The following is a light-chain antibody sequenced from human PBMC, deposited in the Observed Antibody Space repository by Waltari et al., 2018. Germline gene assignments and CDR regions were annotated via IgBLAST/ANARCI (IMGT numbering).Light chain of an antibody. CDR2: DAS. J-gene: IGKJ1*01. CDR1: QSVSRT. CDR3: QKYGTLPAT. V-gene: IGKV3-20*01. Sequence: EIVLTQSPDTLSLSPGDRATLSCRAGQSVSRTLAWYQQKPGQAPRILIYDASSRATGVPYRFSCSGSGTDFSLTISRLEPEDFAVYYCQKYGTLPATFGQGTKVEIK.